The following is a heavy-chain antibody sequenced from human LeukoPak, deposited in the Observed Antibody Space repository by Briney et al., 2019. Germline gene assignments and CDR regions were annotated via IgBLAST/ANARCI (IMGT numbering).Heavy chain of an antibody. CDR1: GFTFSTYA. J-gene: IGHJ4*02. D-gene: IGHD6-19*01. CDR2: ILYDGNNK. V-gene: IGHV3-30-3*01. CDR3: ARDTLAVAGFDY. Sequence: PGRSLRLSCVASGFTFSTYAMHWVRQAPGKGLEWVAVILYDGNNKYYADSVKGRFTISRDNSKNTLYLQMNSLRAEDTAVYYCARDTLAVAGFDYWGQGTLVTVSS.